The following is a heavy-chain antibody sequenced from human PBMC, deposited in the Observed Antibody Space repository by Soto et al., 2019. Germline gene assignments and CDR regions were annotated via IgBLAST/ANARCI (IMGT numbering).Heavy chain of an antibody. CDR1: GGSISSSNW. J-gene: IGHJ4*02. CDR3: ARLTTVTTIVGYYFDY. Sequence: SETLSLTCAVSGGSISSSNWWSWVRQPPGKGLEWIGEIYHSGSTNYNPSLKSRVTISVDKSKNQFSLKLSSVTAADTAVYYCARLTTVTTIVGYYFDYWGQGTLVTVSS. CDR2: IYHSGST. V-gene: IGHV4-4*02. D-gene: IGHD4-17*01.